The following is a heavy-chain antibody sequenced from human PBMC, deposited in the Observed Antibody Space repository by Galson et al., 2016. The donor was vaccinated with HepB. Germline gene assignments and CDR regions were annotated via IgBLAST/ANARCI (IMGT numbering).Heavy chain of an antibody. J-gene: IGHJ2*01. Sequence: VKVSCKVSGYRLSDSSIHWVRQAPGKGLEWMGGFDPNEADTSYARKFQGRVTLTADRSTNTVYMELNSLRSGDTAVYFCATRWDWYFDLWGRGTLITVSS. D-gene: IGHD1-26*01. V-gene: IGHV1-24*01. CDR1: GYRLSDSS. CDR2: FDPNEADT. CDR3: ATRWDWYFDL.